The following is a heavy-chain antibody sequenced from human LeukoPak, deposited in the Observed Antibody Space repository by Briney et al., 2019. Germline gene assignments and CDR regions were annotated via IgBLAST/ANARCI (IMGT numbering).Heavy chain of an antibody. D-gene: IGHD2-15*01. CDR3: AKGISGSSRSSSDY. CDR1: GFTFSSYW. J-gene: IGHJ4*02. CDR2: IKQDGREK. V-gene: IGHV3-7*03. Sequence: GGSLRLSCAGSGFTFSSYWMSWIRQAPGKGPEWVANIKQDGREKHYVDSVKGRFTISRDNSKNTLYLQINSLRAEDTAIFYCAKGISGSSRSSSDYWGQGTLVTVSS.